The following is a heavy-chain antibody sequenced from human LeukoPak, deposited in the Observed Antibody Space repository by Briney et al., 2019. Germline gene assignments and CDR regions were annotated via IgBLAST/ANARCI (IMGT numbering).Heavy chain of an antibody. CDR1: GGSFSGYY. CDR2: INHSGST. Sequence: PSETLSLTCAVYGGSFSGYYWSWIRQPPGKGLEWIGEINHSGSTNYNPSLKSRVTISVDTSKNQFSLKLSSVTAADTAVYYCAREYGDFDYWGQGTLVTVSS. J-gene: IGHJ4*02. CDR3: AREYGDFDY. V-gene: IGHV4-34*01. D-gene: IGHD4-17*01.